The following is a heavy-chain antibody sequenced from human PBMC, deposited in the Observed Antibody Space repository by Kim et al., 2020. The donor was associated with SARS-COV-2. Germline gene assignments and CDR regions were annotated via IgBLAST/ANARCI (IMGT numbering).Heavy chain of an antibody. Sequence: SETLSLTCTVSGGSVSSGSYYWSWIRQPPGKGLEWIGYIYYSGSTNYNPSLKSRVTISVDTSKNQFSLKLSSVTAADTAVYYCARVFYYDSSGLKGNWFDPWGQGTLVTVSS. J-gene: IGHJ5*02. CDR2: IYYSGST. D-gene: IGHD3-22*01. CDR1: GGSVSSGSYY. V-gene: IGHV4-61*01. CDR3: ARVFYYDSSGLKGNWFDP.